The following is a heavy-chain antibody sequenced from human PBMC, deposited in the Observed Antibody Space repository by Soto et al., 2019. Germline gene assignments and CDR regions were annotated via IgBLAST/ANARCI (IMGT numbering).Heavy chain of an antibody. D-gene: IGHD2-2*02. Sequence: EGSLRLSCVGSGFTFSTYSINWVRQAPGKGLEWVSSISSRSDIYYADSVKGRFTISRDNAKNSVSLQMNSLRAEDTAVYYCAREYTAWPLAYGLDVWGQGTTVTVSS. J-gene: IGHJ6*02. V-gene: IGHV3-21*01. CDR3: AREYTAWPLAYGLDV. CDR1: GFTFSTYS. CDR2: ISSRSDI.